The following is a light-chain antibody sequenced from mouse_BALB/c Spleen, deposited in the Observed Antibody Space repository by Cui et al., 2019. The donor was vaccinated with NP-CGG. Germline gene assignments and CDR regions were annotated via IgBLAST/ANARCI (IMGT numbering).Light chain of an antibody. CDR3: ALWYSNHWV. Sequence: QDLVTQESALTTSPGETVTHTCRSSTGAGTTSNYANWVQEKPDHLFTGLIGGTNNRAPGVPARFSGSLIGDKAALTITGAQTEDEAIYFCALWYSNHWVFGGGTKLTVL. J-gene: IGLJ1*01. CDR2: GTN. V-gene: IGLV1*01. CDR1: TGAGTTSNY.